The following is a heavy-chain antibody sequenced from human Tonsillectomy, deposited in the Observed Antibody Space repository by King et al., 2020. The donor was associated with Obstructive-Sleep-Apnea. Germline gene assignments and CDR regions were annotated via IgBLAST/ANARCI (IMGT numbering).Heavy chain of an antibody. CDR2: IKQDGRGK. Sequence: VQLVESGGGLVQPGGSLRLSCAASGFTFSSEWVSWVRQAPGGGREWGANIKQDGRGKYYVDSVKGRFTISRDNAKNSLYLQMNSLRAEDTAVYYCARDRVWFGAFDLWGRGTLVTVSS. V-gene: IGHV3-7*03. CDR3: ARDRVWFGAFDL. D-gene: IGHD3-10*01. J-gene: IGHJ2*01. CDR1: GFTFSSEW.